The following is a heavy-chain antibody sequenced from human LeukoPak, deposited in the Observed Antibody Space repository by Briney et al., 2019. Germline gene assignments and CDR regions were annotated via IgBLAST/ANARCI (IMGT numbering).Heavy chain of an antibody. CDR3: ARDHSLLTYYDSSDRYMDV. D-gene: IGHD3-22*01. CDR1: GFTFSSYA. J-gene: IGHJ6*03. CDR2: ISGSGGST. V-gene: IGHV3-23*01. Sequence: GGSLTLSCAASGFTFSSYAMSWVRQAPGKGLEWVSAISGSGGSTYYADSVKGRFTISRDNSKNTLYLQMNSLRAEDTAVYYCARDHSLLTYYDSSDRYMDVWGKGTTVTVSS.